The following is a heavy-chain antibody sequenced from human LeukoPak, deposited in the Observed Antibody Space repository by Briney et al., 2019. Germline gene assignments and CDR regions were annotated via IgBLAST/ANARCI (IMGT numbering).Heavy chain of an antibody. CDR1: EFTFDNYA. Sequence: GGSLRLSCEASEFTFDNYAMYWVRQAPGKGLEWVSGISWNGGNITYADSVKGRFTVSRDNAKNSLYLQLTSLRAEDTAFYYCVKADCGYTSCRFDYWGQGTLVTVSS. CDR2: ISWNGGNI. CDR3: VKADCGYTSCRFDY. J-gene: IGHJ4*02. V-gene: IGHV3-9*01. D-gene: IGHD2-2*01.